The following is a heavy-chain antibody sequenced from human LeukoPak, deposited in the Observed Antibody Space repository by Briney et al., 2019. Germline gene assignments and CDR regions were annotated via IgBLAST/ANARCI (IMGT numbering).Heavy chain of an antibody. CDR2: IYPGDSDT. Sequence: GESLQISCKGSGYSFTSYWIGWVRQMPGKGLEWMGIIYPGDSDTRYSPSFQGQVTISADKSISTAYLQWSSLKASDTAMYYCARSPPYYDFWSGHLDIWGQGTMVTVSS. D-gene: IGHD3-3*01. J-gene: IGHJ3*02. CDR1: GYSFTSYW. V-gene: IGHV5-51*01. CDR3: ARSPPYYDFWSGHLDI.